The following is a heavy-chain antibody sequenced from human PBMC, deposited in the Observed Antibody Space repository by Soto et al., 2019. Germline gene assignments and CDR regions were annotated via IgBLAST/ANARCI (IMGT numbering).Heavy chain of an antibody. CDR1: VDSVSSNSAA. CDR2: TYYRSKWYN. J-gene: IGHJ3*01. V-gene: IGHV6-1*01. D-gene: IGHD1-26*01. CDR3: ARGAFREFGTFDV. Sequence: SQTLSLTCAISVDSVSSNSAALNWIRQSPSRGLEWLGRTYYRSKWYNDYAGSVKSRITINPDTSKNQFSLQLNSLTPEDAAVYYCARGAFREFGTFDVWGQGTMVTVSS.